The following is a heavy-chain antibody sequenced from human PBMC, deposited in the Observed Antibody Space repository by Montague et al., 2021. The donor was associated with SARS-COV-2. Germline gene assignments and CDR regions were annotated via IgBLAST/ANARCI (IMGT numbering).Heavy chain of an antibody. CDR1: GGSVSSSNW. Sequence: SETLSLTYAVSGGSVSSSNWWSWVRQPPGKGLEWIGEIYHSGRTNYNPSLKSRVTISVDKSKNQFSLKLSSVTVADTAVYYCASRGAGWFGSNPERFDYWGQGTLVTVSS. J-gene: IGHJ4*02. D-gene: IGHD3-10*01. CDR3: ASRGAGWFGSNPERFDY. CDR2: IYHSGRT. V-gene: IGHV4-4*02.